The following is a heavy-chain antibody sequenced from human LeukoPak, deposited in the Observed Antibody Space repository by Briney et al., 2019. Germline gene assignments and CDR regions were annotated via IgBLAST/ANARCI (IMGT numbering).Heavy chain of an antibody. CDR2: IDGRGGTT. Sequence: PGGSLRLSCAASGFTFTRNAMAWVRQAPGKGLEWVSAIDGRGGTTFYADSVKGLVTISRVQHKNTVSVQMNSLRADDTAVYYCAKAHCSSTSCSRADNWGQGTLVTVSS. CDR3: AKAHCSSTSCSRADN. D-gene: IGHD2-2*01. V-gene: IGHV3-23*01. CDR1: GFTFTRNA. J-gene: IGHJ4*02.